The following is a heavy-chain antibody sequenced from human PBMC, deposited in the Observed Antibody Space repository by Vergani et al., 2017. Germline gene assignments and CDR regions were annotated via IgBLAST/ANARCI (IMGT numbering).Heavy chain of an antibody. D-gene: IGHD4-11*01. V-gene: IGHV5-10-1*03. CDR2: IDPSDSYT. Sequence: EVQLVQSGAEVKKPGESLRISCKGSGYSFTSYWISWVRQMPGKGLEWMGRIDPSDSYTNYSPSFQGHVTISADKSLSTAYLQWSSLKASDTAMYYCGRQDRPTVTHDYYYGMDVWGEGTTVTVSS. CDR1: GYSFTSYW. J-gene: IGHJ6*04. CDR3: GRQDRPTVTHDYYYGMDV.